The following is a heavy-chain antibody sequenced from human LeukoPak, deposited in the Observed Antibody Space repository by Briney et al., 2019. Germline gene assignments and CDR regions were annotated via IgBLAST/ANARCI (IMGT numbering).Heavy chain of an antibody. V-gene: IGHV1-18*01. Sequence: GASVNVSCKASGYTFTSYGISWVRQAPGQGLEWMGWISAYNGNTNYAQKLQGRLTMTTDTSTSTAYMELRSLRSDDTAVYYCARVIKDSSGWYYFDYWGQGTLVTVSS. CDR1: GYTFTSYG. CDR2: ISAYNGNT. CDR3: ARVIKDSSGWYYFDY. D-gene: IGHD6-19*01. J-gene: IGHJ4*02.